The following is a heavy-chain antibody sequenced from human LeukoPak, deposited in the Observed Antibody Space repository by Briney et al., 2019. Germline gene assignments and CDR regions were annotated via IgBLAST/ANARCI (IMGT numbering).Heavy chain of an antibody. CDR1: GYTFTSYA. V-gene: IGHV7-4-1*02. CDR3: ARTPTAMVHSWFDP. D-gene: IGHD5-18*01. CDR2: INTNTGNP. J-gene: IGHJ5*02. Sequence: GASVKVSCKASGYTFTSYAMNWVRQAPGQGLEWMGWINTNTGNPTYAQGFTGRFVFSLDTSVSTAYLQISSLKAEDTAVYYCARTPTAMVHSWFDPWGQGTLVTVSS.